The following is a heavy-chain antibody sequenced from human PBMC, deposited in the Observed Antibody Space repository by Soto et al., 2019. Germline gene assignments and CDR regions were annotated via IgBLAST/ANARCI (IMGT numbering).Heavy chain of an antibody. V-gene: IGHV3-72*01. CDR3: ARSGPYSHFQH. Sequence: EVQLVESGGGLVQPGGSLRLSCVVSGFTFNDHYMDWVRQAPGKGLEWVGRTRNKANSYTTEYAASVKGRFTISRDDSKNSLYLQMNSLKTEDTAVYYCARSGPYSHFQHWGQGTLVTVSS. D-gene: IGHD3-3*01. CDR2: TRNKANSYTT. CDR1: GFTFNDHY. J-gene: IGHJ1*01.